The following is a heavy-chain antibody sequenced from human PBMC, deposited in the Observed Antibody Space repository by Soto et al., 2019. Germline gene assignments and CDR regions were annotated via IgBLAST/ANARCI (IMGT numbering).Heavy chain of an antibody. Sequence: SETLSRTCTVSGASISGFYWSWIRKSAGKGLEWIGRIYATGTTDYNPSLKSRVMMSVDTSKRQFSLKLRSVTAADTAVYYCVRDGTKTLRDWFDPWGQGISVTVSS. CDR3: VRDGTKTLRDWFDP. J-gene: IGHJ5*02. V-gene: IGHV4-4*07. CDR1: GASISGFY. CDR2: IYATGTT. D-gene: IGHD1-1*01.